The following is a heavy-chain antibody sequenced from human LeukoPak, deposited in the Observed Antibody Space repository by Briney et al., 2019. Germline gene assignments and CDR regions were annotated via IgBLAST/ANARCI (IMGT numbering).Heavy chain of an antibody. CDR3: ARGQYSSSASWAY. CDR1: GGSISSSSYY. Sequence: PSETLSLTCTVSGGSISSSSYYWGWIRQPPGKGLEWIGEINHSGSTNYNPSLKSRVTISVDTSKNQFSLKLSSVTAADTAVYYCARGQYSSSASWAYWGQGTLVTVSS. D-gene: IGHD6-6*01. J-gene: IGHJ4*02. CDR2: INHSGST. V-gene: IGHV4-39*07.